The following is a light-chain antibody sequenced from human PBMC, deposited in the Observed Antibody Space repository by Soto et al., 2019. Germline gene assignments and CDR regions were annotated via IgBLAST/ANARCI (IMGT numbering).Light chain of an antibody. J-gene: IGLJ2*01. V-gene: IGLV2-14*01. CDR1: SSDVGGYDF. CDR2: EVT. CDR3: TSYTITTTRVV. Sequence: QSALTQPASVSGSPGQSITISCTGASSDVGGYDFVSWYQQHPGKAPKLLIYEVTTRPSGVSNRFSGSKSGNTASLTISGLQAEDEADYYCTSYTITTTRVVFGGGTKVTVL.